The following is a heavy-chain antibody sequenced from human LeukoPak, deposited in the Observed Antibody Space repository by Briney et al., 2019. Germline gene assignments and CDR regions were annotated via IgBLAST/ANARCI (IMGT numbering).Heavy chain of an antibody. CDR3: ARAFAVGGYYGTDV. V-gene: IGHV1-2*02. Sequence: GASVKVSCKASGYTFTGYYMHWVRQAPGQGLEWMGWINPNSGGANYAQKFQGRVTMTSDTSISTAYMELSRLRSDDTAVYYCARAFAVGGYYGTDVWGQGTTVTVSS. CDR2: INPNSGGA. D-gene: IGHD3-16*01. CDR1: GYTFTGYY. J-gene: IGHJ6*02.